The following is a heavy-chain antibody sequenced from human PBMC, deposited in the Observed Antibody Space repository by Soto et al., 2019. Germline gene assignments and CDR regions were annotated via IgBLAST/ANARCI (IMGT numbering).Heavy chain of an antibody. CDR1: GFIFSDYT. V-gene: IGHV3-48*02. CDR3: ARDHGGSTWFVGVYYFFGMDV. Sequence: GGPLRLSCAASGFIFSDYTMTWVRQAPGRGLEFVSHISSSGDAIFYAESVKGRFTVSRDNAKNSLYLQMNSLRDDDTAVYFCARDHGGSTWFVGVYYFFGMDVWGQGTAVTVSS. J-gene: IGHJ6*02. D-gene: IGHD6-13*01. CDR2: ISSSGDAI.